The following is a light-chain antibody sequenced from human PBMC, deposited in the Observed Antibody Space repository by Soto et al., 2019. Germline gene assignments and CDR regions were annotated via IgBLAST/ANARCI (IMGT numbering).Light chain of an antibody. V-gene: IGKV1-5*01. CDR1: QSISSW. CDR2: DAS. Sequence: DIQMTQSPSTLSASVGDRVTITCRASQSISSWLAWYQQKPGKAPKLLIYDASSLESGVPSRFSGSGSGTEFTLTMSRLQPDDFATYYCHQYNSYSWTFGQGTKVEIK. CDR3: HQYNSYSWT. J-gene: IGKJ1*01.